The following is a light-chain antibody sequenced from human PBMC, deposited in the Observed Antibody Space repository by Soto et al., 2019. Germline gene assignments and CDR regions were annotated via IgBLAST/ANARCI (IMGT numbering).Light chain of an antibody. V-gene: IGLV2-14*01. Sequence: QSALTQPASVSGSPGQSITISCTGTSSDVGGYNYVSWYQQHPGKAPKLMIYDVSNRPSGVSNRFSGYNSGNTASLTISGLQSEDEADYYCSSYTSSSTLVVFGGGTKLTVL. J-gene: IGLJ2*01. CDR3: SSYTSSSTLVV. CDR2: DVS. CDR1: SSDVGGYNY.